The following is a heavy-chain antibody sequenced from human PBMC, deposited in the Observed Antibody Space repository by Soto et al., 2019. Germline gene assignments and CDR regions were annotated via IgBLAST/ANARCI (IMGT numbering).Heavy chain of an antibody. CDR3: AAIQWLGAPTFGPDDDY. CDR1: GGSISSYY. D-gene: IGHD3-16*01. J-gene: IGHJ4*02. Sequence: PSETLSLTCTVSGGSISSYYWSWIRQPPGKGLEWIGYIYYSGSTNYNPSLKSRVTISVDTSKNQFSLKLSSVTAADTAVYYCAAIQWLGAPTFGPDDDYWGQGTLVTVSS. CDR2: IYYSGST. V-gene: IGHV4-59*01.